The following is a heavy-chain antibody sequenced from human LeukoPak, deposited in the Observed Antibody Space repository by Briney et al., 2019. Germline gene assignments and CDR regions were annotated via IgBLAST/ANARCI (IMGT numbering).Heavy chain of an antibody. V-gene: IGHV4-38-2*02. J-gene: IGHJ3*02. CDR1: GYSISNNFY. CDR2: INHSWST. CDR3: ARPYYYGSGSYAEDAFDI. Sequence: PSETLSLTCTVSGYSISNNFYWAWIRQSPGKGLEWIVSINHSWSTYYNPSLKSRVTISVDTSKNQFSLKLSSVTAADTAVYYCARPYYYGSGSYAEDAFDIWGQGTMVTVSS. D-gene: IGHD3-10*01.